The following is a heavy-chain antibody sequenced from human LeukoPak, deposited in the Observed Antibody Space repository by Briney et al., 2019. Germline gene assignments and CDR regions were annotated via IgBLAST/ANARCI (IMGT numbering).Heavy chain of an antibody. CDR2: IYPGDSDT. CDR3: AREYYYDSSGYDAFDI. D-gene: IGHD3-22*01. J-gene: IGHJ3*02. CDR1: GYSFTSYW. Sequence: KPGESLKISCKGSGYSFTSYWIGWVRQMPGKGLEWMGIIYPGDSDTRYSPSFQGQVTISADKSISTAYLQWSSLKASDTAMYYCAREYYYDSSGYDAFDIWGQGTMVTVSS. V-gene: IGHV5-51*03.